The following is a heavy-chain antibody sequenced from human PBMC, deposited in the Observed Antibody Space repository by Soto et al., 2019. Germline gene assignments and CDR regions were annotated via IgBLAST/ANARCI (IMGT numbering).Heavy chain of an antibody. CDR1: GFTFYTYS. Sequence: PGGSLRLSCAASGFTFYTYSMNWVRQAPGKELEWIAYIDSSGSITYYADSVKGRFTLSRDNAKNSLSLQMSSLRAEDTAVYYCAKGGRQWLVTSDFNYWGQGALVTVPQ. J-gene: IGHJ4*02. V-gene: IGHV3-48*01. D-gene: IGHD6-19*01. CDR2: IDSSGSIT. CDR3: AKGGRQWLVTSDFNY.